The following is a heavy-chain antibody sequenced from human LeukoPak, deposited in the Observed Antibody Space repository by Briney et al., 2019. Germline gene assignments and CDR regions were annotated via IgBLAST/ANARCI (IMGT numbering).Heavy chain of an antibody. CDR2: LNNDGSST. D-gene: IGHD6-13*01. CDR3: VRDGSSWSFDY. J-gene: IGHJ4*02. CDR1: GFTFRNYW. V-gene: IGHV3-74*01. Sequence: GGSLRLSCAASGFTFRNYWMFWVRQAPRKWLVWVSSLNNDGSSTNYADSVKGRFTISRDNAKNTLYLQMNSLRADDTAVYYCVRDGSSWSFDYWGQGALVTVSS.